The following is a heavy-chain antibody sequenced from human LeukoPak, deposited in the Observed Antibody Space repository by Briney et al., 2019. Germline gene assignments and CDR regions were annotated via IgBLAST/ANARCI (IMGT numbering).Heavy chain of an antibody. Sequence: GGSLRLSCAASGFTFSSYAMSWVRQAPGKGLEWVSAISGSGGSTYYADSVKGRFTISRDNYKNTQYLQMNSLRAEDTAVYYCAKAYYDSSGSPFDYWGQGTLVTVSS. CDR3: AKAYYDSSGSPFDY. J-gene: IGHJ4*02. D-gene: IGHD3-22*01. CDR2: ISGSGGST. CDR1: GFTFSSYA. V-gene: IGHV3-23*01.